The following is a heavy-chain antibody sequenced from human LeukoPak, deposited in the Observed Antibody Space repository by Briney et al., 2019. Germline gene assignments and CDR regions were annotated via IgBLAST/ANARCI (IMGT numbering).Heavy chain of an antibody. J-gene: IGHJ4*02. V-gene: IGHV4-34*01. CDR1: GGSFSGYY. Sequence: SETLSLTCAVYGGSFSGYYWSWIRQPPGKGLEWIGEINHSGSTNYNPSLKSRVTISVDTSKNQFSLKLSSVTAADTAVYYCARHPYCSSTSCNDYWGQGTLVTVSS. D-gene: IGHD2-2*01. CDR3: ARHPYCSSTSCNDY. CDR2: INHSGST.